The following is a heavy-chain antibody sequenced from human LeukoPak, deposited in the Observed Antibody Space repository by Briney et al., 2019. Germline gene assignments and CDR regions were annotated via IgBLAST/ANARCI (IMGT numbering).Heavy chain of an antibody. D-gene: IGHD3-22*01. J-gene: IGHJ4*02. CDR1: GYSFTTYW. CDR3: ARDEYYYDSSGYPTCNY. CDR2: INPGDSDS. V-gene: IGHV5-51*01. Sequence: GESLKISCXVSGYSFTTYWIGWVRQMPGKGLEWMGIINPGDSDSRYSPSFQGHVTISADKSITTAYLQWNSLKASDTAMYYCARDEYYYDSSGYPTCNYWGQGTLVTVSS.